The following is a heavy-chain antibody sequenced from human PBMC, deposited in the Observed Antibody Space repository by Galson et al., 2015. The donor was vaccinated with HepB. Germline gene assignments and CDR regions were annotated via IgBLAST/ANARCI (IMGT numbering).Heavy chain of an antibody. D-gene: IGHD3-22*01. CDR1: GYTFTTHW. CDR2: IYPDDSDV. Sequence: QSGAEVKKPGESLKISCQASGYTFTTHWIGWVRQMPGKGLEWMGIIYPDDSDVRYSPSFQGQVTMSVDKSISTAYLQLSSLKPSDTALYYCARRGGYYDRSAYSLTSTGAAYAFDIWGQGTMVTVSS. V-gene: IGHV5-51*03. CDR3: ARRGGYYDRSAYSLTSTGAAYAFDI. J-gene: IGHJ3*02.